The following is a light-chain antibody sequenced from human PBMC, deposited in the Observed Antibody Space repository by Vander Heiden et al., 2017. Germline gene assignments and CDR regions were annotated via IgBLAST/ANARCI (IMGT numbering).Light chain of an antibody. CDR2: DVS. V-gene: IGLV2-14*01. CDR3: SSYTSSSTL. Sequence: QSALTQPASVSGSPGQSITISCTGTSSDVGGYNYVSWYQQHPGKAPNLMIYDVSNRPSGVSNRFSGSKSGNTASLTISGLQAEDEADYYCSSYTSSSTLFGGGTKLTVL. CDR1: SSDVGGYNY. J-gene: IGLJ3*02.